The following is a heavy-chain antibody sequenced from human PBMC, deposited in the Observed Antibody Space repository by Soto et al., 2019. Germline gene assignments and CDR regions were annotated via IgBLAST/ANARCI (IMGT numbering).Heavy chain of an antibody. J-gene: IGHJ4*02. CDR1: GGSISSSSYY. Sequence: QLQLQESGPGLVKPSETLSLTCTVSGGSISSSSYYWGWIRQPPGKGLEWIGSIYYSGSTYYNPSLKSRVTISVDTSKNQSPLKRSSVTAADTAVYYCARRIGDYWGQGTLVTVSS. CDR3: ARRIGDY. V-gene: IGHV4-39*01. CDR2: IYYSGST. D-gene: IGHD2-15*01.